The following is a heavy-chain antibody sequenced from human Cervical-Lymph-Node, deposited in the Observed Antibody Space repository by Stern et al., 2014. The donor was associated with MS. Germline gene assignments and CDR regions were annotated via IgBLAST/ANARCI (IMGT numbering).Heavy chain of an antibody. Sequence: VQLVESGGGVVQPWRSLSLSCAASGFTFSPYGMHWVRQASGQGLECVAVIRYDGTNSLYDNSVKGLFPISRDNSKNTLYLQMNTLRTEDTAVYYCSREAPVEPAATDAFDIWGRGTMVAVSS. CDR2: IRYDGTNS. D-gene: IGHD2-2*01. CDR3: SREAPVEPAATDAFDI. V-gene: IGHV3-33*01. CDR1: GFTFSPYG. J-gene: IGHJ3*02.